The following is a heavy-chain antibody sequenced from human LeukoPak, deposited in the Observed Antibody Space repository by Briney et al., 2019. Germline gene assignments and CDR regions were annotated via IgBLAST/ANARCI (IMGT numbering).Heavy chain of an antibody. Sequence: TSETLSLTCAVYGGSFSGYYWSWIRQPPGKGLEWIGEINHSGGTNYNPSLKSRVTISVDTSKNQFSLKLSSVTAADTAVYYCARSRAPHRYCSGGSCHKQHFDYWGQGTLVTVSS. CDR3: ARSRAPHRYCSGGSCHKQHFDY. D-gene: IGHD2-15*01. CDR1: GGSFSGYY. J-gene: IGHJ4*02. CDR2: INHSGGT. V-gene: IGHV4-34*01.